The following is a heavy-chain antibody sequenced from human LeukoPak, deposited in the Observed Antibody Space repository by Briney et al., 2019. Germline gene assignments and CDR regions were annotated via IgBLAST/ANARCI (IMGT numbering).Heavy chain of an antibody. Sequence: GGSLRLSCAASGFTVSTNYMSWVRQAPGKGLEWVSVIYSGAGTYYADSVKGRFTIYRDNSKNTLFLQMNNLRAEDTAVYYCARANDFWSGYHNWGQGTLVTVSS. CDR3: ARANDFWSGYHN. J-gene: IGHJ4*02. CDR2: IYSGAGT. CDR1: GFTVSTNY. V-gene: IGHV3-53*01. D-gene: IGHD3-3*01.